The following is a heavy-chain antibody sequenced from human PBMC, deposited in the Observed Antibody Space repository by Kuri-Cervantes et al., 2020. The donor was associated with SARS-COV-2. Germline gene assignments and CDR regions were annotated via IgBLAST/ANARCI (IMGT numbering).Heavy chain of an antibody. CDR3: ARTYDTVTGDAFDI. Sequence: SETLSLTCTVSGGSISSGSYYWSWIRQPAGKGLEWIGRIYTSGSTNYNPSLKSRVTIAVDTSKNQFSLKLSSVTAADTAVYYCARTYDTVTGDAFDIWGQGTMVTVSS. D-gene: IGHD4-11*01. CDR1: GGSISSGSYY. V-gene: IGHV4-61*02. J-gene: IGHJ3*02. CDR2: IYTSGST.